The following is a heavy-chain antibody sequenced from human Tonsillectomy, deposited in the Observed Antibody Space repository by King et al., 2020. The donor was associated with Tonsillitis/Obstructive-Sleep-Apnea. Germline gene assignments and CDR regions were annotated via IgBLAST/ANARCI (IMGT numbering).Heavy chain of an antibody. Sequence: QLVQSGAKVKKPGASVKVSCKASGYTFTSYGISWVRQAPGQGLEWMGWISAYNGNTTYAQKLQGRVTMTTDTSTSTAYMELRSLRSDDTAVYYCARDRDRVDYYDSSGYYYHDAFDIWGQGTMVTVSS. CDR2: ISAYNGNT. J-gene: IGHJ3*02. V-gene: IGHV1-18*01. CDR1: GYTFTSYG. CDR3: ARDRDRVDYYDSSGYYYHDAFDI. D-gene: IGHD3-22*01.